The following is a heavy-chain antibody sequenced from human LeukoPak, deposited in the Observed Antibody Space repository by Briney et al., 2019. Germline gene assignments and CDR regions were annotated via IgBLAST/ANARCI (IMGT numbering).Heavy chain of an antibody. CDR3: ARDMHSSSWYIGY. V-gene: IGHV3-21*01. CDR2: ISSSSSYI. D-gene: IGHD6-13*01. J-gene: IGHJ4*02. Sequence: GGSLGLSCAASGFTFSSYSMNWVRQAPGKGLEWVSSISSSSSYIYYADSVKGRFTISRDNAKNSLYLQMNSLRAEDTAVYYCARDMHSSSWYIGYWGQGTLVTVSS. CDR1: GFTFSSYS.